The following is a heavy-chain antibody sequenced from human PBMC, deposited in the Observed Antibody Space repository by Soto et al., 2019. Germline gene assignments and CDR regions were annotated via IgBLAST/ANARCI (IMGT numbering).Heavy chain of an antibody. CDR3: ARAFSSPPIPDQGDRMEV. J-gene: IGHJ6*04. D-gene: IGHD2-2*02. CDR2: IYYSGST. V-gene: IGHV4-59*01. Sequence: PPETLSLSRAFSGGSISSYYRSWLRQPPGKGLEWIGYIYYSGSTNYNPSLKSRVTISVHTSKNQFYLKLSSVTAADTAVYYWARAFSSPPIPDQGDRMEVWGKGTMVT. CDR1: GGSISSYY.